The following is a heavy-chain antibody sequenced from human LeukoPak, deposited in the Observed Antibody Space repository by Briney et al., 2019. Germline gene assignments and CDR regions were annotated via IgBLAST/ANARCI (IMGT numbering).Heavy chain of an antibody. V-gene: IGHV1-8*03. D-gene: IGHD6-19*01. CDR3: AREVAVAGIYGSSDYCDF. CDR2: VNPSTGDT. Sequence: RASVKVSCKASGYTFTTYDINWVRQAAGQGLEWMGFVNPSTGDTGYAQKFQGRLTIAGNTSISTAYLELSSLSSEDTAVYYCAREVAVAGIYGSSDYCDFWGQGTLVTVSS. CDR1: GYTFTTYD. J-gene: IGHJ4*02.